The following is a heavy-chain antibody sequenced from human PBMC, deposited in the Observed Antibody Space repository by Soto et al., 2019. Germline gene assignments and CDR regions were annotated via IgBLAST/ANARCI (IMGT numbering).Heavy chain of an antibody. J-gene: IGHJ5*02. D-gene: IGHD3-3*01. Sequence: SETLSLTCTVSGGSISSYYWSWIRQPPGKGLEWIGYIYYSGTTNYNASLKSRVTISVDTSKNQFSLKLNSVTAADTAVYYCARSHSDYDLSRFDPWGQGTLVTVSS. CDR1: GGSISSYY. CDR3: ARSHSDYDLSRFDP. CDR2: IYYSGTT. V-gene: IGHV4-59*01.